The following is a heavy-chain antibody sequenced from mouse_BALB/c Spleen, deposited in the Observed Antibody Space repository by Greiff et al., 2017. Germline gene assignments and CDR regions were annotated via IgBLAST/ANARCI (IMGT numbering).Heavy chain of an antibody. J-gene: IGHJ2*01. CDR1: GFTFSSFG. D-gene: IGHD2-1*01. CDR2: ISSGSSTI. CDR3: ARGDYGNYDYFDY. V-gene: IGHV5-17*02. Sequence: EVHLVESGGGLVQPGGSRKLSCAASGFTFSSFGMHWVRQAPEKGLEWVAYISSGSSTIYYADTVKGRFTISRDNPKNTLFLQMTSLRSEDTAMYYCARGDYGNYDYFDYWGQGTTLTVSS.